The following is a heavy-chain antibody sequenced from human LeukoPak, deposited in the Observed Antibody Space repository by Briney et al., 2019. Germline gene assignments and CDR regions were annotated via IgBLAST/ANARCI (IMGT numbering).Heavy chain of an antibody. CDR2: ISSSSSTI. CDR1: GFTFSSYA. Sequence: GGSLRLSCAASGFTFSSYAMNWVRQAPGKGLEWVSYISSSSSTIYYADSVKGRFTISRDNDKNSMDLQTNSLRDEDTAVYYCAREIGSIVATYFDSWGQGTPVTVSS. CDR3: AREIGSIVATYFDS. J-gene: IGHJ4*02. D-gene: IGHD5-12*01. V-gene: IGHV3-48*02.